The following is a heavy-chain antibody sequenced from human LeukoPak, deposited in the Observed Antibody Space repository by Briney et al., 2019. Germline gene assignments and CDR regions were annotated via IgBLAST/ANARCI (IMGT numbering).Heavy chain of an antibody. D-gene: IGHD1-26*01. J-gene: IGHJ4*02. CDR1: GGSFSGYY. Sequence: SETLSLTCAVYGGSFSGYYWSWIRQPPGRGLEWIGEINHSGSTNYNPSLKSRVTISVDTSKNQFSLKLSSVTAADTAVYYCARGRREGAVSFKGRYFDYWGQGTLVTVSS. V-gene: IGHV4-34*01. CDR3: ARGRREGAVSFKGRYFDY. CDR2: INHSGST.